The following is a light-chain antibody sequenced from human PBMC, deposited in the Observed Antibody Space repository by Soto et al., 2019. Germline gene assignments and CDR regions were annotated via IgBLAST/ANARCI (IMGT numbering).Light chain of an antibody. CDR2: GAS. CDR1: QSVSSSY. J-gene: IGKJ2*01. V-gene: IGKV3-20*01. CDR3: QQYGSSPPYT. Sequence: EIVLTQSPGTLSLSPGERATLSCRASQSVSSSYLAWYQQKPGQAPRLLIYGASSRATGIPARFSGSGSGTDFILTISRLEPEDFAVYYCQQYGSSPPYTFGQGTKLEIK.